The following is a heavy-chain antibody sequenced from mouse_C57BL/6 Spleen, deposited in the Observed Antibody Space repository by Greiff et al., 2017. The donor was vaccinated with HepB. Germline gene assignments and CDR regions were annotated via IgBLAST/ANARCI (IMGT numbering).Heavy chain of an antibody. CDR1: GFNIKDYY. Sequence: EVKLVESGAELVKPGASVKLSCTASGFNIKDYYMHWVKQRTEQGLEWIGRIDPEDGETKYAPKFQGKATITADTSSNTAYLQLSSLTSEDTAVYYCARGDYGSSSYWYFDVWGTGTTVTVSS. J-gene: IGHJ1*03. V-gene: IGHV14-2*01. CDR2: IDPEDGET. CDR3: ARGDYGSSSYWYFDV. D-gene: IGHD1-1*01.